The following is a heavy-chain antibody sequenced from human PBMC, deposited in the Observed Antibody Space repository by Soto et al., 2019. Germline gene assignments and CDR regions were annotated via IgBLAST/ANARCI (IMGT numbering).Heavy chain of an antibody. CDR3: AHSRVATTPTAFDI. D-gene: IGHD5-12*01. Sequence: QITLKESGPTLVKPTQTLTLTCTFSGFSLSTSGVGVGWIRQPPGKALEWLALIYWDDDKRYSPSLKSRLTITKDTSKNQVVLTMTNMDPVDTVTYYCAHSRVATTPTAFDIWGQGTMVTVSS. V-gene: IGHV2-5*02. CDR2: IYWDDDK. CDR1: GFSLSTSGVG. J-gene: IGHJ3*02.